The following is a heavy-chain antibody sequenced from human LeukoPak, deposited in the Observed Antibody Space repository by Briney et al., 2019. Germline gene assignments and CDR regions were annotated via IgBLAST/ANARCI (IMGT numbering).Heavy chain of an antibody. CDR2: ISGSGGST. CDR1: GFTLSSYG. Sequence: PGGSLRLSCAASGFTLSSYGMSWVRQAPGKGLERVSAISGSGGSTYYADSVKGRFTISRDNSKNTLYLQMNSLRAEDTAVYYCAKDAQGLWFGELFSGYGMDVRGQGTTVTVSS. V-gene: IGHV3-23*01. J-gene: IGHJ6*02. CDR3: AKDAQGLWFGELFSGYGMDV. D-gene: IGHD3-10*01.